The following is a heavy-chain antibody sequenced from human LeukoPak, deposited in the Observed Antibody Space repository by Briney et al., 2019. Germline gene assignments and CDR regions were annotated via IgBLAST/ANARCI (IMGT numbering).Heavy chain of an antibody. J-gene: IGHJ3*02. CDR2: IWWNDDK. Sequence: ESGPTLVKPTQTLTLTCTFSGFTFTSRGVGLGWIRQPPGKALEWLALIWWNDDKRYSPTLKGRLTITPDTSQNQVVLKMTNMDPVDAATYYCAHVYGSGSFDIWGQGTMVTVSA. V-gene: IGHV2-5*01. CDR3: AHVYGSGSFDI. CDR1: GFTFTSRGVG. D-gene: IGHD3-10*01.